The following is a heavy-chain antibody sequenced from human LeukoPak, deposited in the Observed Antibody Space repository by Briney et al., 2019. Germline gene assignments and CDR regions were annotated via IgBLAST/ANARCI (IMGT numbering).Heavy chain of an antibody. D-gene: IGHD3-10*01. CDR2: IDANTGNP. CDR1: GYTFTTQA. CDR3: ARRSMVQRMDV. V-gene: IGHV7-4-1*02. J-gene: IGHJ6*03. Sequence: ASVKVSCKASGYTFTTQAMNWVRQAPGQGLEYIGWIDANTGNPTYAQGFTGRFVFSLDTSANTAYLQISSLKTEDTGVYYCARRSMVQRMDVWGKRTTVTVSS.